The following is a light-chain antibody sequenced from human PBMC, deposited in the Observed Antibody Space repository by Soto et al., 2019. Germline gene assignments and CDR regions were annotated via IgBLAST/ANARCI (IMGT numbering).Light chain of an antibody. J-gene: IGKJ1*01. Sequence: DVVMTQSPLSLSVTLGQPASISCRSSQGLVYSDGNTFLNWFHQRPGQSPRRLIYQVSNRDSGVPARFSGSGSGTDYTLTISGVEAEDVGIYYCVQGTHWPWTFGQGTKGEIK. CDR3: VQGTHWPWT. CDR1: QGLVYSDGNTF. V-gene: IGKV2-30*01. CDR2: QVS.